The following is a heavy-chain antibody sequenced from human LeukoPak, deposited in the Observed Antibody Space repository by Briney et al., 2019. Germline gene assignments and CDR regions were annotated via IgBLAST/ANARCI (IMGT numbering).Heavy chain of an antibody. CDR3: ARDNSWRDTAWWFDP. V-gene: IGHV1-46*01. CDR2: INPSGDNT. CDR1: GYTFTNNF. Sequence: HRASVTVSCKASGYTFTNNFMHWVRQAPGQGLAWIGIINPSGDNTWYAQKFQGRVTMTRDMATSTDYLEVSSLRSEDTAVYYCARDNSWRDTAWWFDPWGQGTLVTVSS. J-gene: IGHJ5*02. D-gene: IGHD5-24*01.